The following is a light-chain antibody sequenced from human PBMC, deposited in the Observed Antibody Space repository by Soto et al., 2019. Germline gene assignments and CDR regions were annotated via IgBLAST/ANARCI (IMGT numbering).Light chain of an antibody. CDR1: SSNIGAGYE. CDR2: GNS. V-gene: IGLV1-40*01. J-gene: IGLJ2*01. CDR3: PSYASSLSGFVV. Sequence: QSVLTQPPSVSGAPGQRVTISCTGSSSNIGAGYEVHWYQQLPGTAPKLLIYGNSNRPSGVPDRFSGSKSGTSASLAITGRQAEDESDYYCPSYASSLSGFVVFGAGTTLTVL.